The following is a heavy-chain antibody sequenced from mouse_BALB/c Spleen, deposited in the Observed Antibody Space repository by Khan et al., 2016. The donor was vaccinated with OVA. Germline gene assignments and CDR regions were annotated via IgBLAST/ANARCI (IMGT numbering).Heavy chain of an antibody. D-gene: IGHD2-10*01. J-gene: IGHJ4*01. V-gene: IGHV2-6-1*01. Sequence: QVQGKEEGPGLVAPSQSLSITCTISGFSLTNYGVHWVRQPPGKGLEWLVVIWSDGSATYNSALKSRLSISKDNSKNQVFLKMNSLQTDDTAMYYCARQPYYHYYIMDYWGQGTSVTVAS. CDR1: GFSLTNYG. CDR2: IWSDGSA. CDR3: ARQPYYHYYIMDY.